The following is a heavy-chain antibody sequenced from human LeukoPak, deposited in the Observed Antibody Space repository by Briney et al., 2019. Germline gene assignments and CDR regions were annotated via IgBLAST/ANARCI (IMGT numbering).Heavy chain of an antibody. V-gene: IGHV4-59*11. CDR2: ISYIGST. Sequence: SETLSLTCTVSGGSFSSHYWSWIRQPPGKGLEWIGYISYIGSTNYNPSLKSRVTISVDTSKKQFSLKLSSVTAADTAVCYCARDPTTVTKGLDIWGQGTMVTVSS. J-gene: IGHJ3*02. CDR1: GGSFSSHY. D-gene: IGHD4-17*01. CDR3: ARDPTTVTKGLDI.